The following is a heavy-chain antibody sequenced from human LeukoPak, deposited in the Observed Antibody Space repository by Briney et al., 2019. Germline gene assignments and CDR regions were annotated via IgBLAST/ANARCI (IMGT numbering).Heavy chain of an antibody. D-gene: IGHD1-26*01. CDR1: GGSISNYY. Sequence: SETLSLTCSVSGGSISNYYWSWIRQPPGKGLEWIGYIYYSGSTYYNPSLKSRVTISVDTSKNQFSLKLSSVTAADTAVYYCARVSRSQWYFDYWGQGTLVTVSS. J-gene: IGHJ4*02. CDR3: ARVSRSQWYFDY. V-gene: IGHV4-59*06. CDR2: IYYSGST.